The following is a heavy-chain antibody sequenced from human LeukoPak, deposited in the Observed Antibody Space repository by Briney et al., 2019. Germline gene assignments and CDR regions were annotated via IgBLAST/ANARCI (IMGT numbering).Heavy chain of an antibody. CDR2: IIPIFGTA. Sequence: TSVKVSCNASGRTFSSYAISWVRQAPGQGLEWMGGIIPIFGTANYAQKFQGRVTITTDESTSTAYMELSSLRSEDTAVYYCARVKTIALGGYYFDYWGQGTLVTVSS. CDR3: ARVKTIALGGYYFDY. CDR1: GRTFSSYA. V-gene: IGHV1-69*05. D-gene: IGHD3-16*01. J-gene: IGHJ4*02.